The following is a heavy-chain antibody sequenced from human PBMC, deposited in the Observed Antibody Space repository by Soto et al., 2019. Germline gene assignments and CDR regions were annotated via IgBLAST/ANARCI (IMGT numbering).Heavy chain of an antibody. Sequence: GGSLRLSCAASGFTFSRYAMGWVRQAPGKGLEWVSAISGSGGSTYYADSVKGRFTISRDNAKNSLYLQMNSLRAEDTAVYYCARDQEQLVEYNWFDPWGQGTLVTVSS. CDR2: ISGSGGST. V-gene: IGHV3-23*01. D-gene: IGHD6-6*01. J-gene: IGHJ5*02. CDR1: GFTFSRYA. CDR3: ARDQEQLVEYNWFDP.